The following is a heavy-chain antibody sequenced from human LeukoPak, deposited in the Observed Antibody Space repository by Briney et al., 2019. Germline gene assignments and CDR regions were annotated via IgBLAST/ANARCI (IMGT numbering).Heavy chain of an antibody. J-gene: IGHJ3*02. CDR3: AKDELGEQQRTPDAFDI. D-gene: IGHD6-13*01. CDR2: ISGSGGST. Sequence: PGGSLRLSCAASGFTFSSYAMSWVRQAPGKGLEWVSAISGSGGSTYYADSVKGRFTISRDNSKNTLYLQMNSLRAEDTAVYYCAKDELGEQQRTPDAFDIWGQGTMVTVSS. V-gene: IGHV3-23*01. CDR1: GFTFSSYA.